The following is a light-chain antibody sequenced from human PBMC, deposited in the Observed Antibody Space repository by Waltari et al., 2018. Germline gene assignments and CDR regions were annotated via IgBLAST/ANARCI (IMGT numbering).Light chain of an antibody. CDR2: DVS. CDR1: SNDVGGYNS. V-gene: IGLV2-14*01. Sequence: QSALTQPASVSGSPGQSVTIFCAGTSNDVGGYNSVSWYQEHPGQAPRVIIYDVSDRPSVVSDRFSVSKSGNTASLTISGLQAEDEADYYCSSQSSNDVVLFGGGTKLTVL. J-gene: IGLJ2*01. CDR3: SSQSSNDVVL.